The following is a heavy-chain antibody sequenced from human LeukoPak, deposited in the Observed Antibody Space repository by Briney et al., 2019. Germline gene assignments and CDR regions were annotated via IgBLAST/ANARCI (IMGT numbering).Heavy chain of an antibody. D-gene: IGHD3-16*01. CDR2: IYYSGST. CDR1: GGSISSYY. J-gene: IGHJ3*02. CDR3: ARDMITFGGASPNDAFDI. V-gene: IGHV4-59*01. Sequence: PSETLSLTCTVSGGSISSYYWSWIRQPPGKGLEWIGYIYYSGSTNYNPSLKSRVTISVDTSKNQFPLKLSSVTAADTAVYYCARDMITFGGASPNDAFDIWGQGTMVTVSS.